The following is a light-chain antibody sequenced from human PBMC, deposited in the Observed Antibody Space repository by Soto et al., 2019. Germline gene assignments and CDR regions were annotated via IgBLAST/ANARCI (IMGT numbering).Light chain of an antibody. J-gene: IGKJ1*01. CDR2: GAS. CDR1: QSVSSSY. Sequence: EIVLTQSPGTLSLSPGERATLSCRASQSVSSSYLAWYQQNPGQAPRLLIYGASSRATGIPDRFSGSGSGTDFTLTISRVEPEDFAGYYCQQLGSAPWTFGQGTKVEIK. V-gene: IGKV3-20*01. CDR3: QQLGSAPWT.